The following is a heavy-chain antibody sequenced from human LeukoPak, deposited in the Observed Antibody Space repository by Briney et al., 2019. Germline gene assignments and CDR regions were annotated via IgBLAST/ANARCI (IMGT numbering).Heavy chain of an antibody. CDR1: GFTFSSYA. Sequence: GGSLRLSCAASGFTFSSYAMSWVRQAPGKGLEWVPAISGSGGSTYYADSVKGRFTISRDNSKNTLYLQMNSLRAEDTAVYYCAKNNRRYCSGGSCALFDYWGQGTLVTVSS. J-gene: IGHJ4*02. D-gene: IGHD2-15*01. CDR2: ISGSGGST. CDR3: AKNNRRYCSGGSCALFDY. V-gene: IGHV3-23*01.